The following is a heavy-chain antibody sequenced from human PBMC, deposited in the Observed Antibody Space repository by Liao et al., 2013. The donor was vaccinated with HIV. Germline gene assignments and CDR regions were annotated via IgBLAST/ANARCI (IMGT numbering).Heavy chain of an antibody. Sequence: QVQLHESGPRLMKPSETLSLTCSVSGASVNSGGNYWSWVRQPAGKGLEWIGRFFTGGETHYNPSLKSRVTISVDTSKNHISLTLSSVTAADTAVYFCARESVIVSDLPSYYDYFMTSGAKGPRSPSP. D-gene: IGHD2-21*01. CDR3: ARESVIVSDLPSYYDYFMTS. CDR1: GASVNSGGNY. CDR2: FFTGGET. V-gene: IGHV4-61*02. J-gene: IGHJ6*03.